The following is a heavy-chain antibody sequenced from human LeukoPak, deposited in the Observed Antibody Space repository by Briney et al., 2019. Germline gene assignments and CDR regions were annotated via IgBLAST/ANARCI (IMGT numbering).Heavy chain of an antibody. V-gene: IGHV3-23*01. CDR1: GFTFSSYA. CDR3: AKDVRYCSSTSCYQDY. D-gene: IGHD2-2*01. CDR2: ISGSGGST. J-gene: IGHJ4*02. Sequence: GGSLRLSCAASGFTFSSYAMSWARQAPGKGLEWVSAISGSGGSTYYADSVKGRFTISRDNSKNTLYLQMNSLRAEDTAVYYCAKDVRYCSSTSCYQDYWGQGTLVTVSS.